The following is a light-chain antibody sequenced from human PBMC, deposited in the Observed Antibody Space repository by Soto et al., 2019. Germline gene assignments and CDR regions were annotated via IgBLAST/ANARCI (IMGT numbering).Light chain of an antibody. V-gene: IGKV1-27*01. CDR2: AAS. J-gene: IGKJ1*01. Sequence: DIQMTQSPSSLSASGGDRVTLTCRASQGISNYLAWYQQKPGKVPKLLIYAASTLQSGVPSRFSGSGSGTDFTLTISSLQPEDVATYYCQKYNSAPRTFGQGTKVEIK. CDR3: QKYNSAPRT. CDR1: QGISNY.